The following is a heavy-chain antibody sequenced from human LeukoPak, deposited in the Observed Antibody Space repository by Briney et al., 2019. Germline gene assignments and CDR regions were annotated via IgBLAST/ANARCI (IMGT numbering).Heavy chain of an antibody. CDR3: ARGASGYYRY. Sequence: GASVTVSCTASGYTFTVYYMHWVRQAPGQGLEWMGWINPNSGGTNYAQKFQGRVTMTRDTSISTAYMELSRLRSDDTAVYYCARGASGYYRYWGQGTLVTVSS. CDR2: INPNSGGT. CDR1: GYTFTVYY. V-gene: IGHV1-2*02. J-gene: IGHJ4*02. D-gene: IGHD3-22*01.